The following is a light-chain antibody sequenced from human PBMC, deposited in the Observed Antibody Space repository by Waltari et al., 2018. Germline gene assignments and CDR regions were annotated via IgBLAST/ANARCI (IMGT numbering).Light chain of an antibody. J-gene: IGKJ2*01. CDR3: MQALQTPYT. CDR2: LGS. Sequence: DVVMTQVPLSLAVTAGEPASISCSSSLSRRHGSGNNYLDWYLQRPGHSPQLLIYLGSKRASGVPDRFSGSGSATYFTPKISKVEPEDVGIYYCMQALQTPYTFGQGTKVDIK. CDR1: LSRRHGSGNNY. V-gene: IGKV2-28*01.